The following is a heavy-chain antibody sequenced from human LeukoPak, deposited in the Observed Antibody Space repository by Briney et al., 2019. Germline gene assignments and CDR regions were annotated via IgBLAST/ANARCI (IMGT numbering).Heavy chain of an antibody. V-gene: IGHV4-4*07. J-gene: IGHJ4*02. Sequence: SETLSLTCTVSSGSINSYYWGWVRQPAGRGLGWIGRIYTTGIAKYNPSLQSRLTMSVDTSKRQFSLNLRSVTAADTAIYYCARQGYTASHYFLDYWSQGTLVTVSS. CDR3: ARQGYTASHYFLDY. D-gene: IGHD3-16*02. CDR1: SGSINSYY. CDR2: IYTTGIA.